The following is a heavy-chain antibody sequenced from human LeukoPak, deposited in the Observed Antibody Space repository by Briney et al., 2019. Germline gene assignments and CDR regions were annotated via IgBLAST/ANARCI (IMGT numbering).Heavy chain of an antibody. D-gene: IGHD2-15*01. V-gene: IGHV4-59*01. CDR3: AREKSPDYCSGASCCFDY. Sequence: SETLSLTCTVSGGSISSYYWSWIRQPPGKGLEWIGYIYYSGSTNYNPSLKSRVTISVDTSKNQFSLKLSSVTAADTAVYYCAREKSPDYCSGASCCFDYWGQGTLVTVSP. J-gene: IGHJ4*02. CDR1: GGSISSYY. CDR2: IYYSGST.